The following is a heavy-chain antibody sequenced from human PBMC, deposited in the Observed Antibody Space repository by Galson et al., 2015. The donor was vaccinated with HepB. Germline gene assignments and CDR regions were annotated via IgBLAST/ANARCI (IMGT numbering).Heavy chain of an antibody. V-gene: IGHV4-39*01. CDR2: VYYRGDT. Sequence: SETLSLTCTVSGASLWSSDSYWGWVRQPPGKGLEWIGNVYYRGDTYYTPSLKSQVTMSVETSRNQFSLRMRSVTAADTAVYYCARVNRQYDSWFDPWGQGTLVIVSA. D-gene: IGHD3-16*01. J-gene: IGHJ5*02. CDR1: GASLWSSDSY. CDR3: ARVNRQYDSWFDP.